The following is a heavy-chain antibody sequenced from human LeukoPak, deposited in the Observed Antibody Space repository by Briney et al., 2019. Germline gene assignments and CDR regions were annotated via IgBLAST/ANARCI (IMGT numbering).Heavy chain of an antibody. V-gene: IGHV4-39*01. CDR1: GGSISSSSYY. D-gene: IGHD6-13*01. CDR3: ASLAYSSPYYFDY. CDR2: IYYSGST. Sequence: SETLSLTCTVSGGSISSSSYYWGWIRQPPGTGLEWIGSIYYSGSTYYNPSLKSRVTISVDTSKNQFSLKLSSVTAADTAVYYCASLAYSSPYYFDYWGQGTLVTVSS. J-gene: IGHJ4*02.